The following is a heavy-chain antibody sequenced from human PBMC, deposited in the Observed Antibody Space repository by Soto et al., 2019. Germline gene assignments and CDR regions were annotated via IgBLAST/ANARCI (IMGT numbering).Heavy chain of an antibody. Sequence: QVPLVESGGGVVQPGRSLRLSCAASGFTFSSYGMHWVRQAPGKGLEWVAVIWYDGSNKYYADSVKGRFTISRDNSKNTLYLQMNSLRAEDTAVYYCARDLVVVVAAPGDYYYYGMDVWGQGTTVTVSS. CDR3: ARDLVVVVAAPGDYYYYGMDV. J-gene: IGHJ6*02. D-gene: IGHD2-15*01. V-gene: IGHV3-33*01. CDR2: IWYDGSNK. CDR1: GFTFSSYG.